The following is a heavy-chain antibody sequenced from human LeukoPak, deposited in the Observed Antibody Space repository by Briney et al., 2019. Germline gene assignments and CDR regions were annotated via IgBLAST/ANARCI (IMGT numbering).Heavy chain of an antibody. CDR1: GFTSSSYG. J-gene: IGHJ2*01. D-gene: IGHD7-27*01. CDR3: AEESWGSGWYFDL. CDR2: ISYDGNNK. Sequence: PGGSLRLSCAASGFTSSSYGMHWVRQAPGKGLEWVAVISYDGNNKYYADSVKGRFTISRDNSKNTLYLQMNSLRAEDTAVYYCAEESWGSGWYFDLWGRGTLVTVSS. V-gene: IGHV3-30*18.